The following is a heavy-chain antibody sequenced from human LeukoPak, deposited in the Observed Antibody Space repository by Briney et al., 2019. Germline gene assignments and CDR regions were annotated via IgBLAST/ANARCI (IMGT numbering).Heavy chain of an antibody. CDR1: GFTFSNYA. J-gene: IGHJ4*02. V-gene: IGHV3-13*01. CDR2: IGVAANT. Sequence: QTGGSLRLSCAASGFTFSNYAMSWVRQAPGKGLEWVSAIGVAANTFYSGSVKGRFTISRENAKNSLYLLMSSLRAEDTAVYYCARQNTPHGNFDYWGQGTLVTVSS. CDR3: ARQNTPHGNFDY. D-gene: IGHD1-26*01.